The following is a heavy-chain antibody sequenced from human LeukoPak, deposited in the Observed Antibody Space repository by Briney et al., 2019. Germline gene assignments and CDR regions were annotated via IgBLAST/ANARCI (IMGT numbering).Heavy chain of an antibody. J-gene: IGHJ4*02. CDR1: GGTFSSYA. D-gene: IGHD2-2*01. CDR3: AREALGYCSSTSCSNYFDY. CDR2: IIPTFGTA. V-gene: IGHV1-69*06. Sequence: ASVKVSCKASGGTFSSYATSWVRQAPGQGLEWMGGIIPTFGTANYAQKFQGRVTITADKSTSTACMELSSLRSEDTAVYYCAREALGYCSSTSCSNYFDYWGQGTLVTVSS.